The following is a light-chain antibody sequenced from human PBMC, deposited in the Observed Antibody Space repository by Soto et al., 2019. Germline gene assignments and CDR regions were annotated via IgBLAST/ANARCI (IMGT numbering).Light chain of an antibody. CDR1: QSVSNDF. CDR2: GAS. Sequence: EIVSTKSPGILSLSPGERATLSCRASQSVSNDFLAWYQQKPGQAPRLLIYGASTRATDVPDRFSGSGSGADFTLSISRLEPEDFAVYYCQQYGSSPPRTFGQGTKVDIK. CDR3: QQYGSSPPRT. J-gene: IGKJ1*01. V-gene: IGKV3-20*01.